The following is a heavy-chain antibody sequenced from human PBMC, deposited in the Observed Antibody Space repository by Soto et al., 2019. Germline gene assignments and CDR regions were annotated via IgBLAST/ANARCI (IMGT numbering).Heavy chain of an antibody. D-gene: IGHD4-17*01. CDR1: GYTCTSYG. J-gene: IGHJ4*02. CDR2: ISAYNGNT. V-gene: IGHV1-18*01. CDR3: ARGTTVATANY. Sequence: QVQLVQSGAEVKKPGASVKVSCKASGYTCTSYGITWVRQAPGQGLEWMGWISAYNGNTNYAQKLQGRVTMTTDTTTSTAYMELRSLSSDAPAVYYCARGTTVATANYWGQGTLVTVSS.